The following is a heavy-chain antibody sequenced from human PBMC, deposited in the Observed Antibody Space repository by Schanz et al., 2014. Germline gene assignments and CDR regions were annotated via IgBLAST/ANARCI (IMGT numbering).Heavy chain of an antibody. CDR2: ISGSGGST. J-gene: IGHJ6*02. V-gene: IGHV3-23*01. D-gene: IGHD3-10*01. CDR1: GFTFSSYA. CDR3: AKDGPGGSGSYSADGGMDV. Sequence: EVKLLESGGTLVRPGGSLRLSCLASGFTFSSYAMSWVRQAPGKGLEWVSAISGSGGSTYYADSVKGRFTISSDSSKNTLDLQMSSLRAEDTAVYYCAKDGPGGSGSYSADGGMDVWGQGTTVTVSS.